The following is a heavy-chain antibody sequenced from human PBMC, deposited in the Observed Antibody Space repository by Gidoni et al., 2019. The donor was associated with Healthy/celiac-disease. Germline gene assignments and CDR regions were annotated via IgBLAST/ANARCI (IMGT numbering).Heavy chain of an antibody. D-gene: IGHD2-21*02. CDR1: GFTFSSYG. V-gene: IGHV3-33*01. Sequence: QVQLVESGGGVVPPGRSLRLSCAASGFTFSSYGMHWVRQAPGKGLEWVAVIWYDGSNKYYADSVKGRFTISRDNSKNTLYLQMNSLRAEDTAVYYCARDGGDWNYCCGMDVWGQGTTVTVSS. CDR3: ARDGGDWNYCCGMDV. CDR2: IWYDGSNK. J-gene: IGHJ6*02.